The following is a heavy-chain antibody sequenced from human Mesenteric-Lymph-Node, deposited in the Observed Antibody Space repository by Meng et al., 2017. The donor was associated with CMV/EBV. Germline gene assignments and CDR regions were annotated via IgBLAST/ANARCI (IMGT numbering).Heavy chain of an antibody. J-gene: IGHJ4*02. V-gene: IGHV3-30*02. CDR3: ARAGAYYYDSSGYYFHY. D-gene: IGHD3-22*01. Sequence: GESLKISCAASGFTFSSSGIHWVRQAPGKGLEWVAFIRYDGSNKYYADSVKGRFTISRDNSKNTLYLQMNSLRAEDTAVYYCARAGAYYYDSSGYYFHYWGQGTLVTVSS. CDR1: GFTFSSSG. CDR2: IRYDGSNK.